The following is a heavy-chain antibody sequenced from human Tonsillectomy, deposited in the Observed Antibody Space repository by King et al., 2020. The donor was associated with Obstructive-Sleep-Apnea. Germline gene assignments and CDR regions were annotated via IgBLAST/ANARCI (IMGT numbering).Heavy chain of an antibody. CDR3: AREGYGYNY. V-gene: IGHV4-34*01. J-gene: IGHJ4*02. D-gene: IGHD5-18*01. CDR2: INHSGST. Sequence: VQLQQWGAGLLKPSETLSLTCAVYGGSFSGYYWSWIRRPPGKGLEWIGEINHSGSTNYNPSLKSRVTISVDTTKNQFSLKLSSVTAADTAVYYCAREGYGYNYWGQGTLVTVSS. CDR1: GGSFSGYY.